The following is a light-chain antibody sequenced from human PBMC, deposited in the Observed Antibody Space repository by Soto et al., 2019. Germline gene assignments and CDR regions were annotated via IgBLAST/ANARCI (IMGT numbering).Light chain of an antibody. V-gene: IGLV1-44*01. CDR3: AAWDDSLNGYV. J-gene: IGLJ1*01. CDR2: SNN. Sequence: QSVLTHPPSASGTPGQRVTISCSGSSSSIGSNTVNWYQQIPGTAPKLLLYSNNQRPSGVPDRFSGSKSGTSASLAISGLQSEDEADYYCAAWDDSLNGYVFGIVTKDT. CDR1: SSSIGSNT.